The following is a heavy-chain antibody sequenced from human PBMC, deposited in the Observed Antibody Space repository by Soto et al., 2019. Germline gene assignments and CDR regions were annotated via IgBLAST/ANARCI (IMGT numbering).Heavy chain of an antibody. CDR3: ASSMDSSSWYNYYYYGMDV. J-gene: IGHJ6*02. D-gene: IGHD6-13*01. Sequence: PGESLKISCNGSGYSFTIYWISLVLQMPGKGLEWMGRIDPSDSYTNYSPSFQGHVTISADKSISTAYLQWSSLKASDTAMYYCASSMDSSSWYNYYYYGMDVWGQGTTVTVSS. CDR1: GYSFTIYW. CDR2: IDPSDSYT. V-gene: IGHV5-10-1*01.